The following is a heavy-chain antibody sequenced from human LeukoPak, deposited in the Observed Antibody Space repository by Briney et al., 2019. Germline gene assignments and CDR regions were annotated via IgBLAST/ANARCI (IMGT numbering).Heavy chain of an antibody. J-gene: IGHJ6*02. V-gene: IGHV4-59*12. D-gene: IGHD2-2*01. CDR2: IYYSGST. CDR1: GGSISSYY. Sequence: PSETLSLTCTVSGGSISSYYWSWIRQRPGKGLEWIGYIYYSGSTNYNPSLKSRVTISVDTSKNQFSLKLSSVTAADTAVYYCARDQGPCSSTSCYAEAKYYYYGMDVWGQGTTVTVS. CDR3: ARDQGPCSSTSCYAEAKYYYYGMDV.